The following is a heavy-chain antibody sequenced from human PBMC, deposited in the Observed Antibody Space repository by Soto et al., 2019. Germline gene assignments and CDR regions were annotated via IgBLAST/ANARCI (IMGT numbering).Heavy chain of an antibody. CDR1: GGSISSGDYY. CDR3: ARANVLPDY. V-gene: IGHV4-30-4*01. Sequence: SETLSLTCTVSGGSISSGDYYWSWIRQPPGKGLEWIGYIYHSGSTYYNPPLKSRVTISVDTSKNQFSLKLSFVTAADTAVYYCARANVLPDYWGQGTLVTVSS. D-gene: IGHD3-10*01. J-gene: IGHJ4*02. CDR2: IYHSGST.